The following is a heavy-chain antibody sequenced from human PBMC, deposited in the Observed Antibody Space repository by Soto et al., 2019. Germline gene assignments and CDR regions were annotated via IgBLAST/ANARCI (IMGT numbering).Heavy chain of an antibody. V-gene: IGHV1-3*01. CDR1: GYTFTNYV. J-gene: IGHJ4*01. Sequence: GASLKVSCKTFGYTFTNYVIHWVRQAPGQGLEWMGWINAGTGNTKYSQKLQDRLTISRDTSAATAYLDLSRLASEDTAVYYCARGRASWYWDFWGHGTLVTVSS. CDR2: INAGTGNT. D-gene: IGHD2-8*02. CDR3: ARGRASWYWDF.